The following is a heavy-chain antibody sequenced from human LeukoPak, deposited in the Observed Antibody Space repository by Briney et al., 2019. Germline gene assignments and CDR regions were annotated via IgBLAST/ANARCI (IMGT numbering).Heavy chain of an antibody. J-gene: IGHJ4*02. CDR3: ARGDSSGYYFPHFXY. D-gene: IGHD3-22*01. V-gene: IGHV4-34*01. CDR2: INHSGST. Sequence: SETLSLTCAVYGGSFSGYYWSWIRQPPGKGLEWIGEINHSGSTNYNPSLKSRVTISVDTSKNQFSLKLSSVTAADTAVYYCARGDSSGYYFPHFXYWGQGTLVTV. CDR1: GGSFSGYY.